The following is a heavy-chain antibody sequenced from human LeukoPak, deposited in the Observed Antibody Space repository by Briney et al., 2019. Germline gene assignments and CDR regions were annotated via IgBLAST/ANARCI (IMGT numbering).Heavy chain of an antibody. V-gene: IGHV7-4-1*02. CDR1: GYTFTSYA. D-gene: IGHD2-15*01. Sequence: ASVKVSCKASGYTFTSYAMNWVRQAPGQGLEWMGGVNTNTVNPTYVQGFTGRFVFSLDTSVSTAYLQISSLKAEDTAVYYCARDGGSSPLPPYYYYYYYMDVWGKGTTVTVSS. J-gene: IGHJ6*03. CDR2: VNTNTVNP. CDR3: ARDGGSSPLPPYYYYYYYMDV.